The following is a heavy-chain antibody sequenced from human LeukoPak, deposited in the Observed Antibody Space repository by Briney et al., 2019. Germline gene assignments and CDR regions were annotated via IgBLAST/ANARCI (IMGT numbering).Heavy chain of an antibody. CDR3: ARDRYYVPDY. J-gene: IGHJ4*02. Sequence: GGSLRLSCAASGFTFSNTWMHWVRQAPGKGLVWVSRIHSDGISTTYADSVKGRFAISRDNAKNTLYLQMNSLRAEDTAVYYCARDRYYVPDYWGQGTLVTVSS. D-gene: IGHD3-10*02. CDR1: GFTFSNTW. V-gene: IGHV3-74*03. CDR2: IHSDGIST.